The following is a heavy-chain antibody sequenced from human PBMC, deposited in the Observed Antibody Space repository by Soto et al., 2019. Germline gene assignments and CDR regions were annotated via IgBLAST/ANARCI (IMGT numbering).Heavy chain of an antibody. J-gene: IGHJ4*02. CDR1: GGSISSYY. CDR2: IYYSGSP. Sequence: PSETLSLTCTVSGGSISSYYWSWIRQSPGKGLEWIGYIYYSGSPYYNPSLKSRVTISKDTSKNQFSLKLTSVNTADTAIYYCTRGGDPYKTGHWGQGTLVTVSS. D-gene: IGHD2-21*01. V-gene: IGHV4-59*01. CDR3: TRGGDPYKTGH.